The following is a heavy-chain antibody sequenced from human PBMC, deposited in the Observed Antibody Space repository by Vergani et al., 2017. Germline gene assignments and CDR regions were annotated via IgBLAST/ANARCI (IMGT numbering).Heavy chain of an antibody. CDR2: IIPILGIA. CDR3: AGRQASVTDSYYGMDV. D-gene: IGHD2-21*02. J-gene: IGHJ6*02. V-gene: IGHV1-69*02. Sequence: QVQLVQSGAEVKKPGSSVKVSCKASGGTFSSYTISWVRQAPGQGLEWMGRIIPILGIANYAQKFQGRVTITADKSTSTAYMELSSLRSEDTAVYYCAGRQASVTDSYYGMDVWGQGTTVTVSS. CDR1: GGTFSSYT.